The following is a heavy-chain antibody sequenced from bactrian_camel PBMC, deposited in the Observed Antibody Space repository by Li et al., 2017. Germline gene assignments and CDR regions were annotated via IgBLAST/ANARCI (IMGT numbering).Heavy chain of an antibody. J-gene: IGHJ6*01. Sequence: VQLVESGGDLVQPGGSLSVSCVASGFTFSTYPMTWVRQRPGKGLEWVSYINSGGGSTFYADHVKGRFTISRDNAKNTLYLQLTSLKTEDTAMYYCAKDRDGGSWYGADFGYWGQGTQVTVS. CDR3: AKDRDGGSWYGADFGY. V-gene: IGHV3S35*01. CDR1: GFTFSTYP. D-gene: IGHD6*01. CDR2: INSGGGST.